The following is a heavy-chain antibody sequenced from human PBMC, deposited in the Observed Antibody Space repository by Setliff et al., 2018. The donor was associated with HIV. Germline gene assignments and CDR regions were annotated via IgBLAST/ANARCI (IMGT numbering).Heavy chain of an antibody. CDR1: GYTFTTYG. CDR2: ISAYNGNT. V-gene: IGHV1-18*01. CDR3: ARDYRDSSSSDY. Sequence: ASVKVSCKASGYTFTTYGISWVRQAPGQGLEGMGWISAYNGNTNYAQKLQGRVTMTTDTSTSTAYMELRSLRSDDTAVYYWARDYRDSSSSDYWGQGTLVTVSS. D-gene: IGHD6-6*01. J-gene: IGHJ4*02.